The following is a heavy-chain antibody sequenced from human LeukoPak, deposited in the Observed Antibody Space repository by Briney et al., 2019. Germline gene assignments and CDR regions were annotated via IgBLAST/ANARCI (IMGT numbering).Heavy chain of an antibody. D-gene: IGHD6-13*01. CDR3: AREVGAAAGTRDYFDY. CDR1: GDSISGGDYY. J-gene: IGHJ4*02. V-gene: IGHV4-30-4*01. CDR2: IYYSGST. Sequence: PSETLSLTCTVSGDSISGGDYYWSWIRQPPGKGLEWIGYIYYSGSTYYNPSLKSRVTISVDTSKNQFSLKLSSVTAADTAVYYCAREVGAAAGTRDYFDYWGQGTLLAVSS.